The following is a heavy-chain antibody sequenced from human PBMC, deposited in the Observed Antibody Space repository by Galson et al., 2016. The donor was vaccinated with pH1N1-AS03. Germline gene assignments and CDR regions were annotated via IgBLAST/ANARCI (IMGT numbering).Heavy chain of an antibody. V-gene: IGHV5-51*03. J-gene: IGHJ4*02. D-gene: IGHD5-24*01. CDR1: GFRFTTYW. Sequence: QSGAEVKKPGESLMISCKASGFRFTTYWIAWVRQLPGKGLEWMVFIYPGDSDTKYSPSFQGQVTISADKSISTAYLRWNSLKASDTAMYYCARGDGYNYYFDYWGQGTLVTVSS. CDR2: IYPGDSDT. CDR3: ARGDGYNYYFDY.